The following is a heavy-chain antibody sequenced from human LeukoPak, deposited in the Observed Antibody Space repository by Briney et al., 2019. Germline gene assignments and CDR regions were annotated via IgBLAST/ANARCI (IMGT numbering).Heavy chain of an antibody. Sequence: GGSLRLSCAASGFTFSDYYMSWIRQAPGKGLEWVSYISSSGSTIYYADSVKGRFTISRDNAKNSLYLQMNSLRAEDTAVYYCAREAAAGILFFDYWGQGTLVTVSS. CDR1: GFTFSDYY. CDR2: ISSSGSTI. CDR3: AREAAAGILFFDY. D-gene: IGHD6-13*01. J-gene: IGHJ4*02. V-gene: IGHV3-11*01.